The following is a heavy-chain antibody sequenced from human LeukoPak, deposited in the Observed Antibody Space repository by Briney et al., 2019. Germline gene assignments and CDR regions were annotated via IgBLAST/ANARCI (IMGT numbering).Heavy chain of an antibody. Sequence: PGESLKISCQGSGYSFTSYWIAWVRQMPGKGLEWMGIIYPGDSDTRYSPSFQGQVTISADKSISTAYLQWSSLKASDTAMYYCARNYYDSSGYPSFSAFDYWGQGTLVAVSS. CDR1: GYSFTSYW. CDR2: IYPGDSDT. D-gene: IGHD3-22*01. V-gene: IGHV5-51*01. J-gene: IGHJ4*02. CDR3: ARNYYDSSGYPSFSAFDY.